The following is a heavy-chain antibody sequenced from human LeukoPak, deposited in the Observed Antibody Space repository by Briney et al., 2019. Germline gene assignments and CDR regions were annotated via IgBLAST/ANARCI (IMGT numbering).Heavy chain of an antibody. V-gene: IGHV1-2*02. J-gene: IGHJ4*02. D-gene: IGHD5-12*01. CDR3: ARDATSYDYINY. CDR1: GYTFTGYD. Sequence: GASVKVSCKASGYTFTGYDMHWVRQAPGQGLEWMGWINPNSGGTNYAQKFQGRVTMTRDTSISTAYMELDTLKSDDTAVYYCARDATSYDYINYWGQGTLVTVSS. CDR2: INPNSGGT.